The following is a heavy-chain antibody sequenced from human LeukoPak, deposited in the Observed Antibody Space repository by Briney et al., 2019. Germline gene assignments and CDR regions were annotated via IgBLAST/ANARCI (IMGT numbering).Heavy chain of an antibody. D-gene: IGHD4-11*01. Sequence: GGSLRLSCATSGFTLSSSTFGSYTMNWVRQAPGKGLEWVSSISGTGTYIYYTDSVKGRFTISRDIANSLLYLQMNSLRADDTAVYYCARDLDYSTGFDYWGQGTLVTVSS. V-gene: IGHV3-21*01. J-gene: IGHJ4*02. CDR2: ISGTGTYI. CDR3: ARDLDYSTGFDY. CDR1: GFTLSSSTFGSYT.